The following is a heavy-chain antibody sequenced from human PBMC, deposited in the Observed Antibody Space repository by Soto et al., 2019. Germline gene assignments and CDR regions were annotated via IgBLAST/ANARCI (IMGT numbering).Heavy chain of an antibody. CDR1: GYTLTELS. CDR2: FDPEDGET. V-gene: IGHV1-24*01. CDR3: ATSYSTTGTFGY. Sequence: GASVKVSCKVSGYTLTELSMHWVRQAPGKGLEWMGGFDPEDGETIYAQKFQGRVTMTEDTSTDTAYMELSSLRSEDTAVYYCATSYSTTGTFGYWGQGTRVTVSS. D-gene: IGHD1-1*01. J-gene: IGHJ4*02.